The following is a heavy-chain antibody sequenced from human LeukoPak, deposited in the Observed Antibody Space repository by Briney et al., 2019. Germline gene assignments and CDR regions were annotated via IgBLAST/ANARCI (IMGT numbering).Heavy chain of an antibody. CDR1: GFTFSSYW. Sequence: PGGSLRLSCAASGFTFSSYWMSWVRQAPGKGLEWVSVIYSGGSTYYADSVKGRFTISRDNSKNTLYLQMNSLRAEDTAVYYCARDKYGDYYFDYWGQGTLVTVSS. J-gene: IGHJ4*02. CDR3: ARDKYGDYYFDY. V-gene: IGHV3-53*01. D-gene: IGHD4-17*01. CDR2: IYSGGST.